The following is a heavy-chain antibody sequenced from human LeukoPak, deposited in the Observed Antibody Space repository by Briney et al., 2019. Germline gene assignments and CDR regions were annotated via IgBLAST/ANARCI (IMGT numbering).Heavy chain of an antibody. CDR2: ISSSSSYI. CDR1: GFTFSSYS. CDR3: ARDGAMFHFDY. D-gene: IGHD3-10*02. Sequence: GGSLRLPCAASGFTFSSYSMNWVRQAPGKGLEWVSSISSSSSYIYYADSVKGRFTISRDNAKNSLYLQMNSLRAEDTAVYYCARDGAMFHFDYWGQGTLVTVSS. V-gene: IGHV3-21*01. J-gene: IGHJ4*02.